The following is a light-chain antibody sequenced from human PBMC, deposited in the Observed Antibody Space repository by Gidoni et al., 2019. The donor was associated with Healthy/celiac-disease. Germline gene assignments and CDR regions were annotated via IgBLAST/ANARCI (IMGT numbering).Light chain of an antibody. J-gene: IGKJ2*01. CDR1: QSVLYSSNNKNY. CDR3: QQYYSTPL. Sequence: DIVLTPSPVSLAVSLGERATINCKSSQSVLYSSNNKNYLAWYQQKPGQPPKLLIYWASTRESGVPDRFSGSGSGTEFTLTISSLQAEDVAVYYCQQYYSTPLFGQGTKLEIK. V-gene: IGKV4-1*01. CDR2: WAS.